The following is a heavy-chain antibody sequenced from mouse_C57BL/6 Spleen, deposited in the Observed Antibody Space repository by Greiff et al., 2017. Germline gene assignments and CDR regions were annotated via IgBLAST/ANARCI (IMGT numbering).Heavy chain of an antibody. CDR1: GYTFTDYE. Sequence: QVQLQQSGAELVRPGASVTLSCKASGYTFTDYEMHWVKQTPVHGLEWIGAIDPETGGPAYNQKFKGKAILTADKSSSTAYMELRSLTSEDSAVYYCTRSGWDDWGQGTTLTVSS. J-gene: IGHJ2*01. D-gene: IGHD1-3*01. CDR3: TRSGWDD. CDR2: IDPETGGP. V-gene: IGHV1-15*01.